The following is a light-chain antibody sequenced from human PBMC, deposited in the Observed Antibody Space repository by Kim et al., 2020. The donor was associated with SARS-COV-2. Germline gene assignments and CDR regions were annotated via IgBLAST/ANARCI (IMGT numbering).Light chain of an antibody. CDR2: YDS. CDR1: NIGTKS. V-gene: IGLV3-21*04. J-gene: IGLJ3*02. Sequence: APRQRARLTCGGNNIGTKSVQWYQQRPGQAPVVVIFYDSDRPSGIPERISGSNSGDTATLTINRVEAGDEADYYCQLWDDDSDHWVFGGGTQLTVL. CDR3: QLWDDDSDHWV.